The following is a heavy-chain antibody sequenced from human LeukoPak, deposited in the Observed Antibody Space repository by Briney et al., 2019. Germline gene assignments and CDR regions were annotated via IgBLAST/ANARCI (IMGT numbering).Heavy chain of an antibody. D-gene: IGHD5-18*01. J-gene: IGHJ4*02. Sequence: SETLSLTCAVYGGSFSGYYWSWIRQPPGEGLEWIGEINHSGSTNYNPSLKSRVTISVDTSKNQFSLKLSSVTAADTAVYYCARVGYSYGFDYWGQGTLVTVSS. CDR1: GGSFSGYY. CDR3: ARVGYSYGFDY. V-gene: IGHV4-34*01. CDR2: INHSGST.